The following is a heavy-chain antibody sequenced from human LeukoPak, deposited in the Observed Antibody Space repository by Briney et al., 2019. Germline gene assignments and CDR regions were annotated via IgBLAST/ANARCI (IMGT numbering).Heavy chain of an antibody. V-gene: IGHV4-59*01. J-gene: IGHJ4*02. D-gene: IGHD5-12*01. CDR2: IYYSGST. Sequence: SETLSLTCTVSSGSISSYYWSWIRQPPGKGLEWIGYIYYSGSTNYNPSLKSRVTISVDTSKNQFSLKLSSVTAADTAVYYCARGGYSGYDYWGQGTLVTVSS. CDR1: SGSISSYY. CDR3: ARGGYSGYDY.